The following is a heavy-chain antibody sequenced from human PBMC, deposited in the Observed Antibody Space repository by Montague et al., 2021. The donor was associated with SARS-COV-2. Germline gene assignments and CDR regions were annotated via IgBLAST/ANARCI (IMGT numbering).Heavy chain of an antibody. V-gene: IGHV4-38-2*02. Sequence: SETLSLTCTVSVYSISTDYYWGRIRQPPGKGLEWSGTIYPSGSTYYNPSLKSRVTISVDTSKNQFSLKMYSVTAADTAQFYCARDRTFRDGYLDAFEIWGQGTMVTVSS. CDR1: VYSISTDYY. D-gene: IGHD5-24*01. J-gene: IGHJ3*02. CDR2: IYPSGST. CDR3: ARDRTFRDGYLDAFEI.